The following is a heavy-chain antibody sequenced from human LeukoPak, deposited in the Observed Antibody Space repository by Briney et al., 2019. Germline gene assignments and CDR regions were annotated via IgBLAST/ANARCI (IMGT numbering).Heavy chain of an antibody. CDR2: ISAYNGNT. J-gene: IGHJ5*02. CDR1: GYTFTSYG. CDR3: ARDPFPTYYYDSSGYSDTNWFDP. V-gene: IGHV1-18*01. Sequence: ASVKVSCKASGYTFTSYGISWVRQAPGQGLEWMGWISAYNGNTNYAQKLQGRVTMTTDTSTSTAYMELRSLRSDDTAVYYCARDPFPTYYYDSSGYSDTNWFDPWGLGTLVTVSS. D-gene: IGHD3-22*01.